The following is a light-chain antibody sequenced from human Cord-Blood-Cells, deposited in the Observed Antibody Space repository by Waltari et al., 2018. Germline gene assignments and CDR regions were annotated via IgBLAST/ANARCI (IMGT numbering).Light chain of an antibody. CDR3: QQYNNWPRT. V-gene: IGKV3-15*01. Sequence: EKVMTQSPATLSVSPGERATRSCRASQSVSSNLAWYQQKPGQDPSLLIFGASTRATGIPARLSGSGAGTEFTITISSLQSEDFAVYYCQQYNNWPRTFGQGTKVEIK. CDR2: GAS. J-gene: IGKJ1*01. CDR1: QSVSSN.